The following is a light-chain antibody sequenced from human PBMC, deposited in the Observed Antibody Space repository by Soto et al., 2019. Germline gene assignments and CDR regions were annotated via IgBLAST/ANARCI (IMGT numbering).Light chain of an antibody. CDR1: ESVSRN. J-gene: IGKJ2*01. CDR3: QQYGSSPYT. Sequence: EVVMTQSPATLSVSPGERATLSCRASESVSRNLAWYQQKPGQAPRLLIYGASSRATGIPDRFSGSGSGTDFTLTISRLEPEDFAVYYCQQYGSSPYTFGQGTKLEIK. CDR2: GAS. V-gene: IGKV3-20*01.